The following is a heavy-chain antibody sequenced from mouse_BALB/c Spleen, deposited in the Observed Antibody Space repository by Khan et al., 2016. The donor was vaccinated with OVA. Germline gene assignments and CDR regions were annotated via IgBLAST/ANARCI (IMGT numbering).Heavy chain of an antibody. Sequence: VQLKESGTVLARPGASVKMSCKASGYTFTSYWMHWVKQRPGQGLEWIGAIYPGNSDINYNQKFKGKAKLTAVTSTSTAYMALNSLTNEDSAVYYCTRNGFGNYESWDYWGQGTTLTVSS. CDR2: IYPGNSDI. CDR3: TRNGFGNYESWDY. CDR1: GYTFTSYW. V-gene: IGHV1-5*01. J-gene: IGHJ2*01. D-gene: IGHD2-1*01.